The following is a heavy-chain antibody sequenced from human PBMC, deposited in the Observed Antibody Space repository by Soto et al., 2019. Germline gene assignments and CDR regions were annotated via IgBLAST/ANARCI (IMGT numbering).Heavy chain of an antibody. CDR2: IIPIFGTA. D-gene: IGHD4-17*01. J-gene: IGHJ6*02. Sequence: GASVKVSCKASGGTFSSYAISWVRQAPGQGLECMGGIIPIFGTANYAQKFQGRVTITAYESTSTAYMELSSLRSEDTAVYYCASRTTVGTTTHYYYYYGMDVWGQGTTVTVSS. CDR3: ASRTTVGTTTHYYYYYGMDV. CDR1: GGTFSSYA. V-gene: IGHV1-69*13.